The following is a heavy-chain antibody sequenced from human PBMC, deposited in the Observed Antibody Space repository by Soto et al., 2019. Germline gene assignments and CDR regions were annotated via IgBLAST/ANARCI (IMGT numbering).Heavy chain of an antibody. CDR2: IIPIFGTA. V-gene: IGHV1-69*01. Sequence: QVQLVQSAAEVKKPGSSVKVSCKASGGTFSSYAISWVRQAPGQGREWMGGIIPIFGTANYAQKFQGRVTITADESTSTAYMELSSLRSEDTAVYYCARGPYDTIEPAEYFQHWGQGTLVTVSS. CDR1: GGTFSSYA. J-gene: IGHJ1*01. D-gene: IGHD3-22*01. CDR3: ARGPYDTIEPAEYFQH.